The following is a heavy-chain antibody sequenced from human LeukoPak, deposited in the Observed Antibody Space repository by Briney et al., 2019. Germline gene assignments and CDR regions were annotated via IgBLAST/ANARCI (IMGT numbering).Heavy chain of an antibody. Sequence: GGSLRLSCAASGFTFSSYAMSWVRQAPGKGLEWVSAISGSGGSTYYADSVKGRFTISRDNSKNTLYLQMNSLRAEDTAVYYCAKEVIAVAGPLPYYFDYWGQGTLVTVPS. CDR1: GFTFSSYA. J-gene: IGHJ4*02. D-gene: IGHD6-19*01. CDR2: ISGSGGST. CDR3: AKEVIAVAGPLPYYFDY. V-gene: IGHV3-23*01.